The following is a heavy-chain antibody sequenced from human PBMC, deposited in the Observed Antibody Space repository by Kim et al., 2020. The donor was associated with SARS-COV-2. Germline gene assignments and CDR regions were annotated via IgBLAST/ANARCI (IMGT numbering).Heavy chain of an antibody. CDR1: GGSFSGYY. V-gene: IGHV4-34*01. CDR3: ARGRGMYGPNFDY. D-gene: IGHD2-8*01. Sequence: SETLSLTCAVYGGSFSGYYWSWIRQPPGKGLEWIGEINHSGSTNYNPSLKSRVTISVDTSKNQFSLKLSSVTAADTAVYYCARGRGMYGPNFDYWGQGTLVTVSS. J-gene: IGHJ4*02. CDR2: INHSGST.